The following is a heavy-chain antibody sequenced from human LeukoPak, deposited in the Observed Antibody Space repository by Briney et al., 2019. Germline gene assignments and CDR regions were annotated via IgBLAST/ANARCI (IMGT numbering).Heavy chain of an antibody. V-gene: IGHV3-23*01. J-gene: IGHJ4*02. Sequence: PGGSLRLSCAASGFAFSSYEMNWVRRAPGKGLEWVSAISGSGAITTYADSVKGRFTISRDNSKNTLYLLMNSLRAEDTAAYHCAKAVSSNYYSDFWGQGTLVTVSS. CDR1: GFAFSSYE. CDR2: ISGSGAIT. D-gene: IGHD2-2*01. CDR3: AKAVSSNYYSDF.